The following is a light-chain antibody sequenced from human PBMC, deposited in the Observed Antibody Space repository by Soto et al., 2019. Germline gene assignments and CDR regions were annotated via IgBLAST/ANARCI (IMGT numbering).Light chain of an antibody. CDR1: QSVSSSY. V-gene: IGKV3-20*01. J-gene: IGKJ5*01. CDR3: QVYGPSPPIT. CDR2: DAS. Sequence: VLTQSPGTLSLSPWERATLSCRASQSVSSSYLAWYQQKPGQAPRLLIYDASSRATGIPDRFSGSGSGTDFTLTISRLEPEDFAVFYCQVYGPSPPITFGQGTRLEIK.